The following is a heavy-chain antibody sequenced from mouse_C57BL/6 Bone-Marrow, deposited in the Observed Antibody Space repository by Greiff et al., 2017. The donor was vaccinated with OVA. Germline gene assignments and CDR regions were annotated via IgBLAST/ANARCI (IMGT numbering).Heavy chain of an antibody. CDR2: INPNNGGT. D-gene: IGHD1-1*01. CDR1: GYTFTDYY. Sequence: EVQLQHSGPEPVKPGASVKISCKASGYTFTDYYMNWVKQSHGKSLEWIGDINPNNGGTSYNQKFKGKATLTVDKSSSTAYMELRSLTSEDSAVYYCARGYYYGSRPHYWGQGTTLTVSS. J-gene: IGHJ2*01. CDR3: ARGYYYGSRPHY. V-gene: IGHV1-26*01.